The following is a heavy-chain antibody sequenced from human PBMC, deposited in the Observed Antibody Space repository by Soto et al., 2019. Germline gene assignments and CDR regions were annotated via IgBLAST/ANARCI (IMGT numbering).Heavy chain of an antibody. CDR1: GVSVNNGRYY. V-gene: IGHV4-39*01. Sequence: QVQLQESGPGLVKPSETLSLTCTVSGVSVNNGRYYWGWIRQPPGKGPEWIGSVYYNENTHYNPSLKCRATVSVDTSKNQFSLNLSSVTAADTAVYYCAKLLDAMVHSWGQGTLVTVSS. J-gene: IGHJ4*02. CDR2: VYYNENT. CDR3: AKLLDAMVHS. D-gene: IGHD5-18*01.